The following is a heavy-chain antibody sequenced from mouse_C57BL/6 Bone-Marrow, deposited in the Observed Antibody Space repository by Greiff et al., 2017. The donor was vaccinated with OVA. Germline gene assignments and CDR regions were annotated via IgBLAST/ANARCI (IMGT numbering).Heavy chain of an antibody. CDR3: AREGYWDGWYFDV. CDR1: GYTFTSYG. CDR2: IYPRSSNT. J-gene: IGHJ1*03. Sequence: QVQLQQSGAELARPGASVKLSCKASGYTFTSYGVSWVKQRTGQGLEWIGEIYPRSSNTYYNEKFKGKATLTADKSSSTAYLELRSLTSEDSAVYFCAREGYWDGWYFDVWGTGTTVTVSS. D-gene: IGHD4-1*01. V-gene: IGHV1-81*01.